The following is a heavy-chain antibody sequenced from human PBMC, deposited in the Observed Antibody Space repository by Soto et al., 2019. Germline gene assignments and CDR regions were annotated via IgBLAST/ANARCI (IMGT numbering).Heavy chain of an antibody. J-gene: IGHJ4*02. CDR2: IYYSGST. CDR1: GGSISSGGYY. V-gene: IGHV4-31*03. D-gene: IGHD3-10*01. CDR3: VRENYYGSGSYSLGHYFDY. Sequence: SETLSLTCTVSGGSISSGGYYWRWIRQHPGKGLEWIGYIYYSGSTYYNPSLKSRVTISVDTSKNQFSLKLSSVTAADTAVYYCVRENYYGSGSYSLGHYFDYWGQGTLVTVSS.